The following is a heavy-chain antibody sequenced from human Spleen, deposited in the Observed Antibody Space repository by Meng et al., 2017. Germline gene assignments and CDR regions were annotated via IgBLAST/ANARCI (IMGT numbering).Heavy chain of an antibody. J-gene: IGHJ3*02. V-gene: IGHV3-23*01. Sequence: GESLKISCAASGFTVSSNYMSWVRQAPGKGLEWVSAISGSGGSTYYADSVKGRFTISRDNSKNTLYLQMNSLRAEDTAVYYCARDAFDIWGQGTMVTVSS. CDR3: ARDAFDI. CDR2: ISGSGGST. CDR1: GFTVSSNY.